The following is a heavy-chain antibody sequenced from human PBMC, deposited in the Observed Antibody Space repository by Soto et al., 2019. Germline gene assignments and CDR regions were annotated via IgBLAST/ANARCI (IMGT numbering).Heavy chain of an antibody. CDR2: SHYSGST. J-gene: IGHJ4*02. Sequence: QVQLQESGPGLVKPSQTLSLICTVSGGSLSSDDYYWTWIRQPPGKGLEWIGYSHYSGSTYYNPSLKSRLTISVDTSNNQFSLKLRSVTAADTAVYYCARGREGCSAGSCQPYRLGYWGQGTLVTVSS. CDR1: GGSLSSDDYY. CDR3: ARGREGCSAGSCQPYRLGY. D-gene: IGHD2-15*01. V-gene: IGHV4-30-4*01.